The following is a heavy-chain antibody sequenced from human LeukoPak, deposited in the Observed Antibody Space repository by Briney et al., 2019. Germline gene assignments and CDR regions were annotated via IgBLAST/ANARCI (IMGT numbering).Heavy chain of an antibody. CDR3: AKEGGDIVVVVAATGGYYFDY. D-gene: IGHD2-15*01. CDR2: IWYGGSNK. Sequence: PGGSLRLSCAASGFTFSSYGMHWVRQAPGKGLEWVAVIWYGGSNKYYADSVKGRFTISRDNSKNTLYLQMNSLRAEDTAVYYCAKEGGDIVVVVAATGGYYFDYWGQGTLVTVSS. CDR1: GFTFSSYG. J-gene: IGHJ4*02. V-gene: IGHV3-30*02.